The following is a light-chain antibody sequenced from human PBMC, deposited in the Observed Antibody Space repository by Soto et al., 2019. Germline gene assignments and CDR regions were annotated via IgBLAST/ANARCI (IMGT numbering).Light chain of an antibody. CDR1: QSVSTD. J-gene: IGKJ4*02. Sequence: EIVLTQSPATLSVSPGDRATLSCRASQSVSTDLAWCQQKPAHAPSFLIYRASTRATGIPARFSSSGSWTTFSLTISSMQAEDFAIDYCWQYNNCPLTFGGGTKVEIK. CDR3: WQYNNCPLT. V-gene: IGKV3-15*01. CDR2: RAS.